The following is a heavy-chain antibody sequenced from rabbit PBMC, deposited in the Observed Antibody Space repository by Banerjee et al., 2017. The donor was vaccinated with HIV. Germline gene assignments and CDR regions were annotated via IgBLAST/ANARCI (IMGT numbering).Heavy chain of an antibody. J-gene: IGHJ3*01. CDR1: GFSFSSSYW. Sequence: QSLAESGGDLVKPGASLTLTCTASGFSFSSSYWICWVRQAPGKGLEWIACIYTGSSGSTYYASWVNGRFTISKTSSTTVTLQMTSLTAADTATYFCARNADYSANGYRLDLWGQGTLVTVS. V-gene: IGHV1S40*01. CDR3: ARNADYSANGYRLDL. D-gene: IGHD2-1*01. CDR2: IYTGSSGST.